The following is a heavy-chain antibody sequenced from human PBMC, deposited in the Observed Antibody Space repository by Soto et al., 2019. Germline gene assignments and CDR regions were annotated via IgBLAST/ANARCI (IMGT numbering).Heavy chain of an antibody. D-gene: IGHD1-26*01. CDR2: ISGSSGST. V-gene: IGHV3-23*01. CDR1: RFIFSSFA. Sequence: VGSLRLSCAASRFIFSSFAMSWVRQAPGKGLEWVSSISGSSGSTYYADSVKGRFTISRDNSENTLSLQMTGLRVEDTALYYCASVWGRASGMDVWGQGTTVTVSS. CDR3: ASVWGRASGMDV. J-gene: IGHJ6*02.